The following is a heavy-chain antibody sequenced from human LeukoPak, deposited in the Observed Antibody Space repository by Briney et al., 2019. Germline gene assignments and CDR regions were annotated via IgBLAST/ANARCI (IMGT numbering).Heavy chain of an antibody. CDR3: ARGGGCSGGSCLFYYGMDV. Sequence: ASVKVSCKASGGTFSSYAISWVGQAPGQGLEWMGGIIPIFGTANYAQRFQGRVTITADESTSTAYMELSSLRSEDTAVYYCARGGGCSGGSCLFYYGMDVWGKGTTVTVSS. V-gene: IGHV1-69*13. D-gene: IGHD2-15*01. J-gene: IGHJ6*04. CDR2: IIPIFGTA. CDR1: GGTFSSYA.